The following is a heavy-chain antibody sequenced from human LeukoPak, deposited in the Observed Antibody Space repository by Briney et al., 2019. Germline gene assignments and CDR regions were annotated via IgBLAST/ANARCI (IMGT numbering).Heavy chain of an antibody. CDR1: GFTFSGSA. J-gene: IGHJ3*02. CDR2: IRSKANSYAT. CDR3: TSSSWYDAFDI. Sequence: PGGSLRLSCAASGFTFSGSAMHWVRQASGKGLEWVGRIRSKANSYATAYAASVKGRFTISRDDSKNTAYLQMNSLKTEDTAVYYCTSSSWYDAFDIWGQGTMVTVSS. V-gene: IGHV3-73*01. D-gene: IGHD6-13*01.